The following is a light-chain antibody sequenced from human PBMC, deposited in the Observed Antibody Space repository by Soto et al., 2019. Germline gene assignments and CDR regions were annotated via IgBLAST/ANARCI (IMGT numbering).Light chain of an antibody. Sequence: QTVVTQEPSLTVSPGGTVTLTCGSSAGSLPRGQFIYWFQQKPGQAPRPLIYDAIKRHSWTPARFSGSFSGGQGFLTLSGAQAEDEAEYFCSLRHNGPWVFGGGTKVTVL. CDR2: DAI. V-gene: IGLV7-46*01. CDR1: AGSLPRGQF. J-gene: IGLJ2*01. CDR3: SLRHNGPWV.